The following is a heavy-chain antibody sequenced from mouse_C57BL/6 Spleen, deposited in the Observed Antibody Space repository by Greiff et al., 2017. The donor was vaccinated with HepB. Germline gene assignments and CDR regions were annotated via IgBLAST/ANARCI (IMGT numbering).Heavy chain of an antibody. CDR1: GFNIKDDY. Sequence: EVQLQQSGAELVRPGASVKLSCTASGFNIKDDYMHWVKQRPEQGLEWIGWIDPENGDTEYASKFQGKATITADTSSNTAYLQLSSLTSEDTAVYYCTTAVGWFFAYWGQGTLVTVSA. CDR3: TTAVGWFFAY. CDR2: IDPENGDT. V-gene: IGHV14-4*01. J-gene: IGHJ3*01. D-gene: IGHD1-1*02.